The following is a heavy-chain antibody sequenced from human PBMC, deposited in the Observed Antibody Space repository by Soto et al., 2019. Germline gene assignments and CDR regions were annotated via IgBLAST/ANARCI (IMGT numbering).Heavy chain of an antibody. CDR2: INAGNGNT. J-gene: IGHJ4*02. CDR1: GYTFTSYA. CDR3: ARGITLPTPLDY. Sequence: QVQLVQSGAEEKKPGASVKVSCKASGYTFTSYAMHWVRQAPGQRLEWMGWINAGNGNTKYSQKFPGRVTITRDSSASTDYMELSSLRSEDKDVYYCARGITLPTPLDYWGQGTLVTVS. D-gene: IGHD1-20*01. V-gene: IGHV1-3*05.